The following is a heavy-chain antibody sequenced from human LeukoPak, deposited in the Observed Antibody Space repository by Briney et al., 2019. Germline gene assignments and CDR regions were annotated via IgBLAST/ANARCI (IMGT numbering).Heavy chain of an antibody. V-gene: IGHV4-4*09. D-gene: IGHD2-2*01. CDR1: GGSITGYF. CDR2: THSSGDT. CDR3: ARVAGDCSSTSCYYRGYYYYYYMDV. J-gene: IGHJ6*03. Sequence: SETLSLTCTVSGGSITGYFWSWIRQPPGEGLEWIGYTHSSGDTNYNPSLKSRVTISMDTSKSQFPLQLNTVIAADTAVYYCARVAGDCSSTSCYYRGYYYYYYMDVWGKGTTVTVSS.